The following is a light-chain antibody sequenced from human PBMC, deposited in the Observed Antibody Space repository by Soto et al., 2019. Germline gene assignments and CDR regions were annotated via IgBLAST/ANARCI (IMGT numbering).Light chain of an antibody. CDR2: WAS. CDR1: QSVLLTSNNKNY. CDR3: QQNYTTLT. V-gene: IGKV4-1*01. Sequence: DIVMTQSPDSLAVSLGERATINCKSSQSVLLTSNNKNYLAWYQQKPGQPPKVLISWASTRESGVPDRFSGSGSATDFTLIITSRQAEDVAVYYCQQNYTTLTFGGGNKVEIK. J-gene: IGKJ4*01.